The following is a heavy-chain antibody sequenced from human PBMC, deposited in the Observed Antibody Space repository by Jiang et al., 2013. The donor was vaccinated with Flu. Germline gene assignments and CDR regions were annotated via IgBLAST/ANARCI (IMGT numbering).Heavy chain of an antibody. Sequence: VQLLESGGGLVKPGGSLRLSCAASGFTFSNAWMNWVRQAPGKGLEWVGRIKSKTDGGTTDYAAPVKGRFTISRDDSKNTLYLQMNSLKTEDTAVYYCTTDQEYSSSSILLSYYYGMDVWGPRDHGHRLL. CDR3: TTDQEYSSSSILLSYYYGMDV. D-gene: IGHD6-6*01. CDR2: IKSKTDGGTT. J-gene: IGHJ6*01. V-gene: IGHV3-15*07. CDR1: GFTFSNAW.